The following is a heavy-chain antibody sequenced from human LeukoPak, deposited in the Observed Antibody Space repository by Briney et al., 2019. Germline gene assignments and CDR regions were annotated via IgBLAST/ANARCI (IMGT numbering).Heavy chain of an antibody. Sequence: PSETLSLTCTVSGGSISSYYWSWIRQPPGKGLEWIGYIYYSGSTNYNPSLKSRVTISVDTSKNQFSLKLSSVTAADTAVYYCARVGGNSGLPPNWFDPWGQGTLVTVSS. CDR2: IYYSGST. CDR3: ARVGGNSGLPPNWFDP. V-gene: IGHV4-59*01. CDR1: GGSISSYY. J-gene: IGHJ5*02. D-gene: IGHD4-23*01.